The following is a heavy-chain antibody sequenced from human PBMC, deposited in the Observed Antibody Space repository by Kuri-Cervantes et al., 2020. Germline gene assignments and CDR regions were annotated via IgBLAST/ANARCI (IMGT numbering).Heavy chain of an antibody. Sequence: LRLSCTVSGGSISSGSYYWSWIRQPAGKGLEWIGRIYTSGSTNYNPSLKSRVTISVDTSKNQFSLKLSSVTAADTAVYYCARDSNGDYYGSGSYYKTKNFDYWGQGTLVTVSS. D-gene: IGHD3-10*01. CDR2: IYTSGST. CDR1: GGSISSGSYY. J-gene: IGHJ4*02. CDR3: ARDSNGDYYGSGSYYKTKNFDY. V-gene: IGHV4-61*02.